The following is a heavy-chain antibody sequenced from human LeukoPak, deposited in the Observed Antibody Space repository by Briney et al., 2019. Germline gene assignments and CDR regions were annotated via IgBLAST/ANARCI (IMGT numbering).Heavy chain of an antibody. D-gene: IGHD3-9*01. Sequence: PSETLSLPCTVSGGFINSYYWSWIRQPAGKGLEWIGRVYTSGITNYNPSLKSRITMSVDTSKNQFSLKLTSVTAADTAVYYCARHNGFDRGYYYYMDVWGKGTTVTVSS. CDR1: GGFINSYY. CDR3: ARHNGFDRGYYYYMDV. V-gene: IGHV4-4*07. CDR2: VYTSGIT. J-gene: IGHJ6*03.